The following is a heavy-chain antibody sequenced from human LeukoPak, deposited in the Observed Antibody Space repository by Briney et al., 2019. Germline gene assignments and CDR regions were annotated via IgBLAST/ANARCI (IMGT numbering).Heavy chain of an antibody. CDR1: GGSISSSSYS. V-gene: IGHV4-31*03. CDR3: ARVHYDYAGRYWYFDL. Sequence: SETLSLTCTVSGGSISSSSYSWGWIRQPPGKGLEWIVYIYYSGSTYYNPSLKSRVTISVDTSKNQFSLKLSSVTAADTAVYYCARVHYDYAGRYWYFDLWGRGTLVTVSS. D-gene: IGHD5-12*01. J-gene: IGHJ2*01. CDR2: IYYSGST.